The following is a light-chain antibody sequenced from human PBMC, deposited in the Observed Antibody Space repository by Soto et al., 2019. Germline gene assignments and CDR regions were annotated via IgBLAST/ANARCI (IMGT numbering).Light chain of an antibody. V-gene: IGKV1-5*01. CDR2: DAS. Sequence: DIQMTQSPSTLSASVGDRVTITCRASQSISSWLAWYQQKPGKAPKLLIYDASSLESGVPSRFSGSGSGTEFTLTISSLKPDDFATYYCQQYNSYSQTFGKGTKVEIK. CDR1: QSISSW. CDR3: QQYNSYSQT. J-gene: IGKJ1*01.